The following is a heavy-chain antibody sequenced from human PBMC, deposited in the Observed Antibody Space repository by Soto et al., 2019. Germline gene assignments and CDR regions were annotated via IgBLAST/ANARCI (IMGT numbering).Heavy chain of an antibody. CDR1: GGTFSSYA. CDR3: ARGLRRQLLNWFDP. D-gene: IGHD2-2*01. CDR2: IIPIFGTA. J-gene: IGHJ5*02. V-gene: IGHV1-69*13. Sequence: ASVKVSCKASGGTFSSYAISWVRQAPGQGLEWMGGIIPIFGTANYAQKFQGRVTITADESTSTAYMELSSLRSADTAVYYCARGLRRQLLNWFDPWGQGTQVTVSS.